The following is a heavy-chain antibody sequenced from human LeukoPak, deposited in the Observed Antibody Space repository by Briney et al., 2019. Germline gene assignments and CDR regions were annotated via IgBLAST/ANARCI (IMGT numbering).Heavy chain of an antibody. CDR3: ARVRVMITFGGVIASLDAFDI. D-gene: IGHD3-16*02. CDR2: IYYSGST. J-gene: IGHJ3*02. V-gene: IGHV4-59*01. Sequence: SETLSLTCFVSGGSISSYYWSWIRQPPGKGLEWIGYIYYSGSTNYNPSLKSRVTISVDTSKNQFSLKLSSVTAADTAVYYCARVRVMITFGGVIASLDAFDIWGQGTMVTVSS. CDR1: GGSISSYY.